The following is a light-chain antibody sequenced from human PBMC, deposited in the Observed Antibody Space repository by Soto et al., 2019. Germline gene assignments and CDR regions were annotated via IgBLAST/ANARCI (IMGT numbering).Light chain of an antibody. CDR2: EVS. Sequence: QSVLTQPASVSGSPGQSITISCTGTSSDVGGYKYVSWYQHHPGKAPKLIIFEVSNRPSGVSNRFSGSKSGNTASLTISGLQAEDEADYYCSSYTTSSTLFGGGTKLPVL. CDR3: SSYTTSSTL. CDR1: SSDVGGYKY. J-gene: IGLJ2*01. V-gene: IGLV2-14*01.